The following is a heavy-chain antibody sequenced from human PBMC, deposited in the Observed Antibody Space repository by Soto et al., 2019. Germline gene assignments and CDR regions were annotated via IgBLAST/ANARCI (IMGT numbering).Heavy chain of an antibody. V-gene: IGHV1-69*01. CDR1: GGTFSSYA. Sequence: QVQLVQSGAEVKKPGSSVTVSCTASGGTFSSYAISWVRQAPGQGLEWMGGIIPIFGTANYAQKFQGRVTITADESTSTAYMELSSLSSEDTAVYCCARDYGGGWFDPWGQGTLVTVSS. J-gene: IGHJ5*02. D-gene: IGHD4-17*01. CDR2: IIPIFGTA. CDR3: ARDYGGGWFDP.